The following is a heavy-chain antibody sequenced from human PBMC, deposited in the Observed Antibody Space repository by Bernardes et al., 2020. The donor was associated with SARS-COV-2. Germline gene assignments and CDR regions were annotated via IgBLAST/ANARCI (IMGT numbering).Heavy chain of an antibody. Sequence: PPLVTPRQTLTLTLTFSGFSLSTSGVGVGWIRQPPGKALEWLALIYWDDDKRYSPSLKSRLTITKDTSKNQVVLTMTNMDPVDTATYYCAHKASGWYGPYFDYWGQGTLVTVSS. J-gene: IGHJ4*02. D-gene: IGHD6-19*01. CDR2: IYWDDDK. V-gene: IGHV2-5*02. CDR3: AHKASGWYGPYFDY. CDR1: GFSLSTSGVG.